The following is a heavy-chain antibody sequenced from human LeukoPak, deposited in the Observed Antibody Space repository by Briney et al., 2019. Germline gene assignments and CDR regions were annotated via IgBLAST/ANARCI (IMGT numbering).Heavy chain of an antibody. V-gene: IGHV3-23*01. D-gene: IGHD1-26*01. Sequence: GGSLRLSCAASGFTFSDYYMSWIRQAPGKGLEWISGISGSGASTYYADSVKGRFTISRDDSRNTLYLQMNSLRGDDTAVYYCAKDVGKWESLHFFDYWGQGTLVTVSS. J-gene: IGHJ4*02. CDR2: ISGSGAST. CDR3: AKDVGKWESLHFFDY. CDR1: GFTFSDYY.